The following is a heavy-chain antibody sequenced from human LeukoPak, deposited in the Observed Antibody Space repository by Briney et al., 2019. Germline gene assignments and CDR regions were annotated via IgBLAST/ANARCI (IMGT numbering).Heavy chain of an antibody. CDR2: ISGSGGST. Sequence: PGGSLRLSCAASGFSFSSYAMSWVRQAPGKGLEWVSVISGSGGSTYYADSVKGRFTISRDNSENTLYLQMNSLRAEDTAVYYCAKLFSNSWLPDYWGQGTLVTVSS. CDR3: AKLFSNSWLPDY. CDR1: GFSFSSYA. D-gene: IGHD6-13*01. V-gene: IGHV3-23*01. J-gene: IGHJ4*02.